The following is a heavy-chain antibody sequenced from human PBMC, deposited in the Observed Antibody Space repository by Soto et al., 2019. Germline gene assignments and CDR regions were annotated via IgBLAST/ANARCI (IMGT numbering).Heavy chain of an antibody. D-gene: IGHD3-22*01. CDR1: GGSISSSSYY. CDR3: ARTIYDSKGYNWFDP. J-gene: IGHJ5*02. V-gene: IGHV4-39*07. Sequence: SETLSLTCIVSGGSISSSSYYWGWIRQPPGKGLEWIGSIYHSGSTYYNPSLKSRVTISVDRSKNQFSLKLSSVTAADTAVYYCARTIYDSKGYNWFDPWGQGTLVTVSS. CDR2: IYHSGST.